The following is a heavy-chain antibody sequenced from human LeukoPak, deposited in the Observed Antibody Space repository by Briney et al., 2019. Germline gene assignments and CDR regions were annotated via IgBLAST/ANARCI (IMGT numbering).Heavy chain of an antibody. J-gene: IGHJ5*02. CDR3: AREGNAGTNLNWFDP. D-gene: IGHD1-1*01. Sequence: SETLSRTCTVSGVSMTSVAFYWSGIRQHPGKGLEWIGNIYYTGSTYYNPSPKTRVTISVDSSKNQFSLKLSSVTPAHATVVYCAREGNAGTNLNWFDPWGQGTLLTVS. CDR2: IYYTGST. CDR1: GVSMTSVAFY. V-gene: IGHV4-31*03.